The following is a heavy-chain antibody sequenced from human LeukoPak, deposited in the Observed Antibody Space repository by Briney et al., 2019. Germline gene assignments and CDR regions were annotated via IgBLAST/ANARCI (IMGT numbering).Heavy chain of an antibody. V-gene: IGHV3-21*01. D-gene: IGHD1-7*01. CDR3: ARRTFPNDAFDV. Sequence: GGSLRLSCTASGFTFSTFSMNWVRQTPGKGLEWVSAISGSGSDIYYADSVKGRFTISRDNPKRSLYLQMNSLRAEDTAVYYCARRTFPNDAFDVWGQGTVVTVSS. CDR2: ISGSGSDI. CDR1: GFTFSTFS. J-gene: IGHJ3*01.